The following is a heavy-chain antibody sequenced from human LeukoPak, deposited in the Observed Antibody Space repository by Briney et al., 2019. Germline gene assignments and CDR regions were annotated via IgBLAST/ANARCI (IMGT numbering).Heavy chain of an antibody. CDR3: ARDPERQDYYYYGMDV. Sequence: GASVKVSCKASGYTFTSYGISCVRQAPGQGLEWMGWISAYNGNTNYAQKLQGRVTMTTDTSTSTAYMELRSLRSDDTAVYYCARDPERQDYYYYGMDVWGQGTTVTVSS. J-gene: IGHJ6*02. CDR1: GYTFTSYG. V-gene: IGHV1-18*01. CDR2: ISAYNGNT.